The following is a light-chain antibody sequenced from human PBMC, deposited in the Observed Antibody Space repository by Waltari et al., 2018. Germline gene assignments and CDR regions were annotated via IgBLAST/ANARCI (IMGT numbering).Light chain of an antibody. V-gene: IGKV4-1*01. CDR1: QSLLSSSNNQNS. J-gene: IGKJ4*01. Sequence: DIVMTQSPDSLAVSLGARATINCKSSQSLLSSSNNQNSLTWYPQKAEKPPKLLIYWASSRDSWFPDRFSASGSGTDFTLTISSLQAEDVAVYYCQQYYSTPLTFGGGTKVEIK. CDR2: WAS. CDR3: QQYYSTPLT.